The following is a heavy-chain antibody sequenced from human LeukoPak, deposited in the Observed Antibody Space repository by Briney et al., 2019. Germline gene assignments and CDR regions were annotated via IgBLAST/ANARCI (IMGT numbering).Heavy chain of an antibody. J-gene: IGHJ4*02. V-gene: IGHV1-18*01. D-gene: IGHD3-22*01. CDR2: ISAYNGNT. CDR3: ARSSDSSGYFAEIDY. CDR1: GYTFTSYG. Sequence: ASVKVSCKASGYTFTSYGISWVRQAPGQGLEWTGWISAYNGNTNYAQKLQGRVTMTTDTSTSTAYMELRSLRSDDTAVYYCARSSDSSGYFAEIDYWGQGTLVTVSS.